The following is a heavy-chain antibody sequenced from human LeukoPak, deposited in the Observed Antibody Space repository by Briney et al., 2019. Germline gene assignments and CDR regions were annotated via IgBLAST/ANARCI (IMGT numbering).Heavy chain of an antibody. Sequence: SETLSLTRALSGGSISNDKWWSWVRQSPVKGLEWIGEMYHSGSTNYNPSLKSRVTISVDKSNNQFSLKLISVTAADTAMYYCATGTSWYYYYWGQGTLVTVSS. CDR2: MYHSGST. J-gene: IGHJ4*02. CDR1: GGSISNDKW. CDR3: ATGTSWYYYY. V-gene: IGHV4-4*02. D-gene: IGHD6-13*01.